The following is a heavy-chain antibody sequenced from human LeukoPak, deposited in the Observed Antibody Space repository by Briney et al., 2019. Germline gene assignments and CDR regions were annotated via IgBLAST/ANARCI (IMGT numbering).Heavy chain of an antibody. CDR2: IRYDGTNT. V-gene: IGHV3-30*02. D-gene: IGHD1-1*01. CDR1: GFTLSNYG. Sequence: GGSLTLSCAASGFTLSNYGMNWVRQAPGKGLEWLTFIRYDGTNTYYRDSVKGRFTTSRDNSKNTLFLQMHGLRPEDTAVYYCAPEATNVAGSWGQGTLVIVSS. J-gene: IGHJ4*02. CDR3: APEATNVAGS.